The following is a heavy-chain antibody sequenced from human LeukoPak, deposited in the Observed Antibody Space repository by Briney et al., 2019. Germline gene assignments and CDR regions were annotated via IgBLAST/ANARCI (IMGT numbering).Heavy chain of an antibody. CDR1: GFTVSSNS. CDR2: IYSDNT. J-gene: IGHJ4*02. V-gene: IGHV3-53*01. Sequence: GGSLRLSCTVSGFTVSSNSMGWVRQAPGKGLEWVSFIYSDNTHYSDSVKGRFTISRDNSKSTLYLQMNSLRAEDTAVYYCARRAGAYSHPYDYWGQGTLVTVSS. D-gene: IGHD4/OR15-4a*01. CDR3: ARRAGAYSHPYDY.